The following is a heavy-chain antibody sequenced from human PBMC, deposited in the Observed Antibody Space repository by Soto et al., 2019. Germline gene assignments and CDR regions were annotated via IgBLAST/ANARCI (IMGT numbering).Heavy chain of an antibody. Sequence: QINLIESGPTLVKPTQTLTLTCTFSGFSLSTSGAAVGWVRQPPGRALEWLALIYWYGDKRYNASLGNRLTITKDTSMNQVVLTLTNVDPADTATYYCPHRATMTIFGLIIDNGIWFDPWGQGTRVIVSS. CDR2: IYWYGDK. V-gene: IGHV2-5*01. CDR1: GFSLSTSGAA. J-gene: IGHJ5*02. CDR3: PHRATMTIFGLIIDNGIWFDP. D-gene: IGHD3-3*01.